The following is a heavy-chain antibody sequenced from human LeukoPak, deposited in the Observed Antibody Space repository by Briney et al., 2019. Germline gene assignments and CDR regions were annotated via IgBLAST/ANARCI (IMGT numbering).Heavy chain of an antibody. V-gene: IGHV4-34*01. J-gene: IGHJ3*02. D-gene: IGHD3-10*01. CDR2: IDHSGST. Sequence: SETLSLTCAVSGGSFSGYYWNCIRQSPGKGLQWIGEIDHSGSTHYNTSLESRVIMLVDTSKSQLSLKVRSVTAADTSVFYCARRRRRGTFDIWGHGTMVTVSS. CDR1: GGSFSGYY. CDR3: ARRRRRGTFDI.